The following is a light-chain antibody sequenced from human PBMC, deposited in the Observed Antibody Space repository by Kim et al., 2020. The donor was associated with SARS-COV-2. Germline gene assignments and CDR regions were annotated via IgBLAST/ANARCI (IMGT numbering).Light chain of an antibody. CDR3: SSYTSSSTRV. V-gene: IGLV2-14*01. J-gene: IGLJ3*02. Sequence: GQSITISCTGTSSDVGGYNYVSWYQQHPGKAPKLMIYEVSNRTSGVSNRFSGSKSGNTASLTISGLQAEDEADYYCSSYTSSSTRVFGGGTQLTVL. CDR2: EVS. CDR1: SSDVGGYNY.